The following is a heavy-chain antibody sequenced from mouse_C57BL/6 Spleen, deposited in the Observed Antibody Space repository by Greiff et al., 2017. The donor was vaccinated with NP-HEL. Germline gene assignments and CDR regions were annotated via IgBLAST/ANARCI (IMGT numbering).Heavy chain of an antibody. D-gene: IGHD3-2*02. CDR3: TRRAAQATNAMDY. CDR2: IYPGNSDT. J-gene: IGHJ4*01. Sequence: EVQLQQSGTVLARPGASVKMSCKTSGYTFTSYWMHWVKQRPGQGLEWIGAIYPGNSDTSYNQKFKGKAKLTAVTSASTAYMELSSLTNEDSAVYYCTRRAAQATNAMDYWGQGTSVTVSS. V-gene: IGHV1-5*01. CDR1: GYTFTSYW.